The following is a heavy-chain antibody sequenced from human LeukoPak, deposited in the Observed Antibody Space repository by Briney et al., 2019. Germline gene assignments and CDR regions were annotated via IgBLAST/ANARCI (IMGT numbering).Heavy chain of an antibody. Sequence: PGGSLRLSCAASGFTFSSYAMSWVRQAPGKGLEWVSAISGSVGSTYYADSVKGRFTISRDNSKNTLYLQMNSLRAEDTAVYYCAKDDVDTAMVPTDYWGQGTLVTVSS. CDR2: ISGSVGST. CDR1: GFTFSSYA. CDR3: AKDDVDTAMVPTDY. J-gene: IGHJ4*02. V-gene: IGHV3-23*01. D-gene: IGHD5-18*01.